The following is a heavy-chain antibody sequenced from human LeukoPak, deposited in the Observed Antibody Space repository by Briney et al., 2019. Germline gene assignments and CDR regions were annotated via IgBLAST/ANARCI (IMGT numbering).Heavy chain of an antibody. CDR2: IYYSGST. V-gene: IGHV4-59*08. Sequence: SETLSLTCIVSGGSLRSYYWSWIRHPQGKGLELVGYIYYSGSTNYNPSLKSRVTISVDTSKSKFSLKLSSVTAADTAVYYCARLANYDFWSGPYPHDAFDIWGQGTMVTVSS. J-gene: IGHJ3*02. CDR1: GGSLRSYY. CDR3: ARLANYDFWSGPYPHDAFDI. D-gene: IGHD3-3*01.